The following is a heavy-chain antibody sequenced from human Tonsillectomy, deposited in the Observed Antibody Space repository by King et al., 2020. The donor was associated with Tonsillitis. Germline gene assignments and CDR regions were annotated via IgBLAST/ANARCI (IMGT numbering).Heavy chain of an antibody. V-gene: IGHV4-59*08. CDR3: ARGYCSGGTCYRSPQDY. J-gene: IGHJ4*02. D-gene: IGHD2-15*01. CDR1: GDSISSYY. CDR2: IYYSGST. Sequence: VQLQESGPGLVKPSETLSLTCIVSGDSISSYYWNWIRQPPGKGLEWIGYIYYSGSTNYNPSLKSRVTISVDTSKTEFSLKLGSVTAADTGVYYCARGYCSGGTCYRSPQDYWGQGTLVTVSS.